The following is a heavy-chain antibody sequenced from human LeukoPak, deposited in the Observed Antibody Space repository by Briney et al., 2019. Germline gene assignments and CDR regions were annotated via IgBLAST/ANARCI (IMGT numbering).Heavy chain of an antibody. CDR2: INHSGST. Sequence: SETLSLTCAVYGGSFSGYYWSWIRQPPGKGLEWIGEINHSGSTNYNPSLKSRVTISVDTSKNQFSLKLSSVTAADTAVYYCARGKMFYFDYWGQGTLVTVSS. CDR1: GGSFSGYY. J-gene: IGHJ4*02. V-gene: IGHV4-34*01. CDR3: ARGKMFYFDY. D-gene: IGHD3-10*02.